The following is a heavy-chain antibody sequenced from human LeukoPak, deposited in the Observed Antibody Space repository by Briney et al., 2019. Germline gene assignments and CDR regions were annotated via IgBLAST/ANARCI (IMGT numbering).Heavy chain of an antibody. V-gene: IGHV3-7*01. CDR3: ARRIALYSSSWYRGGPYYFDY. D-gene: IGHD6-13*01. CDR2: IKQDGSEK. CDR1: GFTFSSYW. Sequence: PGGSLRLSCAASGFTFSSYWMSWVRQAPGKGLEWVANIKQDGSEKYYVDSVKGRFTISRDNAKNSLYLQMNSLRAEDTAVYYCARRIALYSSSWYRGGPYYFDYWGQGTLVTVSS. J-gene: IGHJ4*02.